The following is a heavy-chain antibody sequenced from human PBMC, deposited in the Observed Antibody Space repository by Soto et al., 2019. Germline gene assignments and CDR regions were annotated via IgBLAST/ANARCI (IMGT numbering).Heavy chain of an antibody. CDR2: IYHMGGT. CDR1: GACLNSDY. J-gene: IGHJ5*02. V-gene: IGHV4-59*03. CDR3: ARFTYKSGFNWLEP. D-gene: IGHD5-12*01. Sequence: PSETMSCPCTVSGACLNSDYWSWIRQSPGKGLEWIGYIYHMGGTDYNPSLKSRVTISLDKSKNQFSLNLRSVTAADTAVYFCARFTYKSGFNWLEPWDQGTQVTASS.